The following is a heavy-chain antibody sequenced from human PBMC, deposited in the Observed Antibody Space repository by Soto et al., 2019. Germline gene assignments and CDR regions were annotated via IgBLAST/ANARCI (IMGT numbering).Heavy chain of an antibody. CDR2: ISSNGESTYHTDAT. D-gene: IGHD3-16*02. CDR3: VREGGGVIPDAFDI. J-gene: IGHJ3*02. V-gene: IGHV3-23*01. Sequence: LILSCAASGFTFSSYAMSWVRQAPGKGLEWVSIISSNGESTYHTDATYYADSVRGRFTISRDNSKNTLYLQMNSLRAEDTAVYYCVREGGGVIPDAFDIWGQGTMVTVSS. CDR1: GFTFSSYA.